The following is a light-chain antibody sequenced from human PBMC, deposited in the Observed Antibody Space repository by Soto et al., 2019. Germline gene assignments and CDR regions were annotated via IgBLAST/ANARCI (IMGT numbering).Light chain of an antibody. J-gene: IGKJ1*01. CDR2: KAS. CDR1: QSISSW. V-gene: IGKV1-5*03. CDR3: QQYNAYPWT. Sequence: DIKRTQPPSTLSASVGDRVTITCRASQSISSWLAWYQQKPGKAPKLLIYKASTLESGVPSNFSGSGSGTEFTLTISSLQPEDFATYYCQQYNAYPWTFGQGTKVDIK.